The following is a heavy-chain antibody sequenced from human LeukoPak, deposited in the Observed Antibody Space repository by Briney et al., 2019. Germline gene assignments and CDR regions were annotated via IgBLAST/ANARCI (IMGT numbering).Heavy chain of an antibody. CDR3: ARGSPYYDFSSYYYYYYMDV. J-gene: IGHJ6*03. Sequence: ASETLSLTCAVYGGSFSGYYWSWIRQPPGKGLEWIGEINHSGSTNYNPSLKSRVTISVDTSKNQFSLKLSSVAAADTAVYYCARGSPYYDFSSYYYYYYMDVWGKGTTVTVSS. CDR2: INHSGST. D-gene: IGHD3-3*01. V-gene: IGHV4-34*01. CDR1: GGSFSGYY.